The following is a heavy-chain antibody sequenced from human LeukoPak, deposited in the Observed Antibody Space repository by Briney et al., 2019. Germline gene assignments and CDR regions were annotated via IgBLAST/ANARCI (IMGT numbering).Heavy chain of an antibody. Sequence: PSETLSLTCAVYGGSFSGHYWTWIRQPPGKGLEWIGEVYHTGGTDYNPSLKRRIIISVDTAKNQFSLKLTSVTAADTAVYYCARGRVVLRTKTLDSWGQGNLVIVSS. CDR3: ARGRVVLRTKTLDS. J-gene: IGHJ4*02. CDR2: VYHTGGT. CDR1: GGSFSGHY. V-gene: IGHV4-34*01. D-gene: IGHD2-15*01.